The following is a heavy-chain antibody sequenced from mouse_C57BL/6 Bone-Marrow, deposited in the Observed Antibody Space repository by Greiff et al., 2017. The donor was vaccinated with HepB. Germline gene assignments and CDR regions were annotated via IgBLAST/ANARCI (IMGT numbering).Heavy chain of an antibody. CDR1: GYNFTSYW. V-gene: IGHV1-55*01. Sequence: QVQLQQPGAELVKPGASVKMSCKASGYNFTSYWITWVKQRPGQGLEWIGDIYPGSGSTNYNEKFKSKATLTVDTSSSTAYMQLSSLTSEDSAVYYCASHYGSSYEFAYWGQGTLVTVSA. CDR3: ASHYGSSYEFAY. D-gene: IGHD1-1*01. J-gene: IGHJ3*01. CDR2: IYPGSGST.